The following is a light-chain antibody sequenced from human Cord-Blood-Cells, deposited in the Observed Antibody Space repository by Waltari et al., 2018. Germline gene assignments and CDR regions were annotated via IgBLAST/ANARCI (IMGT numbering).Light chain of an antibody. V-gene: IGLV1-40*01. J-gene: IGLJ3*02. CDR2: GNS. CDR3: QSYDSSLSGWV. CDR1: SSTIVAGYD. Sequence: QSVLTQPPSVSGAPAQRVTISCTGSSSTIVAGYDVHWYQQLPATAPKRLIYGNSNRPSGVPDRFSGSKSGTSASLAITGLQAEDEADYYCQSYDSSLSGWVFGGGTKLTVL.